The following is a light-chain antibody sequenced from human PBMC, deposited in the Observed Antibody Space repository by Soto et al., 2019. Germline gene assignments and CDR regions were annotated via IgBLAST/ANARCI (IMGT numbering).Light chain of an antibody. CDR1: QSISSY. V-gene: IGKV1-39*01. Sequence: QITQSHSSLSASVVDRVPITCRASQSISSYLNWYQQKPGKAPKLLIYAASSLQSGVPSRFSGSGSGTDFTLTISSLQPEDFATYSCQQSYNTTWTFGQRTNV. J-gene: IGKJ1*01. CDR3: QQSYNTTWT. CDR2: AAS.